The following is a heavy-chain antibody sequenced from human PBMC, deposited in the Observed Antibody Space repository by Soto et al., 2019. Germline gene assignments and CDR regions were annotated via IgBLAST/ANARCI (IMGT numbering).Heavy chain of an antibody. J-gene: IGHJ4*02. Sequence: SETLSLTCTVTGASITQSYWNWIRQSPGKGLDWIVSVSSTGSTVFNPFLTSRVTVSLDTSKNQFSLTLSSVTAADTAVYYCARDLGYGSGTYYFDYWGQGTLVT. D-gene: IGHD3-10*01. V-gene: IGHV4-59*01. CDR3: ARDLGYGSGTYYFDY. CDR2: VSSTGST. CDR1: GASITQSY.